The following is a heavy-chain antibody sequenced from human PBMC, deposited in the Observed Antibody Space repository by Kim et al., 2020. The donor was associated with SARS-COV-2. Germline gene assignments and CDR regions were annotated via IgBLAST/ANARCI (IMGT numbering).Heavy chain of an antibody. CDR3: AKEGGGGAFDI. CDR2: ISYDGSNK. CDR1: GFTFSSYG. J-gene: IGHJ3*02. V-gene: IGHV3-30*18. D-gene: IGHD6-25*01. Sequence: GGSLRLSCAASGFTFSSYGMHWVRQAPGKGLEWVAVISYDGSNKYYADSVKGRFTISRDNSKNTLYLQMNSLRAEDTAVYYCAKEGGGGAFDIWGQGTMVTVSS.